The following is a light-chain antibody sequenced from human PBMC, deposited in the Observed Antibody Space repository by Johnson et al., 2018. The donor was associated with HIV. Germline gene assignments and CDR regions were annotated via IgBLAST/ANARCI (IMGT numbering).Light chain of an antibody. CDR1: VSNIESYF. Sequence: QPVLTQPPSVSAAPGQTVNISCSGNVSNIESYFVSWYQQLPGAAPTLLIYEDNKRPSGIPDRFSGSKSGATATLGITGLQTGDEADYYCGIWDASLSAAYVFGTGTKVTVL. CDR3: GIWDASLSAAYV. CDR2: EDN. V-gene: IGLV1-51*02. J-gene: IGLJ1*01.